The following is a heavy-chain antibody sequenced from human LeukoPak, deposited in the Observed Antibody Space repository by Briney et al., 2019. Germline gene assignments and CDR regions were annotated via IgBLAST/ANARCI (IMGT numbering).Heavy chain of an antibody. Sequence: GGSLRLSCAASGFTFSSYGMHWVRQAPGKGLEWVAVIWYDGSNKYYADSVKGRFTISRDNSKNTLYLQMNSLRAEDTAVYYCARGYRRDGYNEPYFEYRGQGRLVSVSS. J-gene: IGHJ4*02. D-gene: IGHD5-24*01. CDR2: IWYDGSNK. CDR1: GFTFSSYG. V-gene: IGHV3-33*01. CDR3: ARGYRRDGYNEPYFEY.